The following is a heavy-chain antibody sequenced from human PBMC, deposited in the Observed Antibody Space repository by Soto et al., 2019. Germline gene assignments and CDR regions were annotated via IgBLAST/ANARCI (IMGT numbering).Heavy chain of an antibody. Sequence: ASVKVSCKASGYTFTSYAMHWVRQAPGQRLEWMGWINAGNGNTKYSQKFQGRVTITRDTSASTAYMELSSLRSEDTAVYYCARRKGFSLLVPDYYGMDVWGQGTTVTVSS. J-gene: IGHJ6*02. D-gene: IGHD2-8*02. CDR3: ARRKGFSLLVPDYYGMDV. V-gene: IGHV1-3*01. CDR2: INAGNGNT. CDR1: GYTFTSYA.